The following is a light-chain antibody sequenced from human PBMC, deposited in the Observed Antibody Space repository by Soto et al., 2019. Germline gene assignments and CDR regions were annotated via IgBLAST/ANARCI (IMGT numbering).Light chain of an antibody. CDR1: SSDVGGYNY. V-gene: IGLV2-14*01. CDR2: DVS. Sequence: QSALTQPASVSGSPGQSITISCTGTSSDVGGYNYVSWYQQHPGKAPKFMIYDVSNRPSGVSNRFSGPKSGNTASLTISGLQAEDEGEYYCCSYTTSNTRQIVFGTGTKVTVL. J-gene: IGLJ1*01. CDR3: CSYTTSNTRQIV.